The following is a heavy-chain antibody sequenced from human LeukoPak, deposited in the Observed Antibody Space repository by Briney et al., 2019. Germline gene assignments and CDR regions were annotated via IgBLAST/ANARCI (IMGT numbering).Heavy chain of an antibody. CDR1: GFTFSSYW. V-gene: IGHV3-7*03. D-gene: IGHD1-26*01. J-gene: IGHJ4*02. CDR2: IKQDESEK. Sequence: GGSLRLSCAASGFTFSSYWMSWVRQDPGKGPEWVADIKQDESEKYYVDSVRGRFTISRDNAKNSLYLQMNSLRAEDTAVYYCARDKIVGPTNFDNWGQGTLVTVSS. CDR3: ARDKIVGPTNFDN.